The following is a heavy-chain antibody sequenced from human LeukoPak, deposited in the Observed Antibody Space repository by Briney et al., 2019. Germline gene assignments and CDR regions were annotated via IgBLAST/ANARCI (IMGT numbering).Heavy chain of an antibody. CDR1: GGTFSSYA. J-gene: IGHJ4*02. CDR3: ARGRNFDY. D-gene: IGHD1-14*01. V-gene: IGHV1-8*02. CDR2: MNPNSGNT. Sequence: ASVKVSCKASGGTFSSYAISWVRQAPGQGLEWMGWMNPNSGNTGYAQKFQGRVTMTRNTSISTAYMELSSLRSEDTAVYYCARGRNFDYWGREPWSPSPQ.